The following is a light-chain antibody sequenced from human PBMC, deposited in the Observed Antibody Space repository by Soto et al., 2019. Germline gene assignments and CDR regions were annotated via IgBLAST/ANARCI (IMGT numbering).Light chain of an antibody. J-gene: IGKJ2*01. Sequence: EIVMTQSPATLSLSPGERATLSCRASQSVSSNLAWYQQKPAQAPRLLIYGASTRATAIPARFSGSGSGTAFTLTISSLQSEDFAVYYCQQYNNWPPMYTFGQGTKLEIK. CDR1: QSVSSN. CDR2: GAS. CDR3: QQYNNWPPMYT. V-gene: IGKV3-15*01.